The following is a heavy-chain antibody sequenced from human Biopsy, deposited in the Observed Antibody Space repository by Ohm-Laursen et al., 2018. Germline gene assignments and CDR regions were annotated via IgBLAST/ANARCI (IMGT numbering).Heavy chain of an antibody. J-gene: IGHJ3*02. D-gene: IGHD2/OR15-2a*01. CDR2: MSRNNGFI. Sequence: SLRLSCAAAGFKFGDYAMYWVRQTPGKGLEWVSGMSRNNGFIGYADSVRGRFTISRNNGHNSLYLQMNNLITKDTAVYYCARDISPSTFPENTLDIWGQGTMVTVSS. CDR1: GFKFGDYA. CDR3: ARDISPSTFPENTLDI. V-gene: IGHV3-9*01.